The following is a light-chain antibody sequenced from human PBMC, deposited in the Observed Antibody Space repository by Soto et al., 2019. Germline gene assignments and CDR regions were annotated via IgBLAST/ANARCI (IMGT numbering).Light chain of an antibody. V-gene: IGKV2-30*01. J-gene: IGKJ1*01. CDR1: RSLVYSDGNTS. Sequence: DVVMTQSPLPLPVTLGQPASISCRSSRSLVYSDGNTSLNWFQQRPGQSPRRLIFEVSNRDSGVPDRFCGSASGTGFTLKISRVEAEDVGVYYCMQGTDWPHTFGQGTKVETK. CDR2: EVS. CDR3: MQGTDWPHT.